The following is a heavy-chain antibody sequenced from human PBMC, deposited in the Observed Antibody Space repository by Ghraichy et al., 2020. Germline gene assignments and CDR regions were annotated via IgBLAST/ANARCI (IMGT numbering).Heavy chain of an antibody. CDR3: ARDGTGAAASGDY. CDR1: GFTFSSYS. D-gene: IGHD6-13*01. Sequence: GESLNISCAASGFTFSSYSMNWVRQAPGKGLEWVSYISSSSSTIYYADSVKGRFTISRDNAKNSLYLQMNSLRAEDTAVYYCARDGTGAAASGDYWGQGTLVTVSS. CDR2: ISSSSSTI. J-gene: IGHJ4*02. V-gene: IGHV3-48*01.